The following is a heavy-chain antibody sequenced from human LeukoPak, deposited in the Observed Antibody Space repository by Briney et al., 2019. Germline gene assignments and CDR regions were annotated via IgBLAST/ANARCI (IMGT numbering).Heavy chain of an antibody. Sequence: SGTLSLTCAVYGGSFSGYYWSWIRQPPGKGLEWIGEINHSGSTNYNPSLKSRVTISVDTSKNQFSLKLSSVTAADTAVYYCARTQYYYDSRESIDYWGQGTLVTVSS. CDR2: INHSGST. CDR3: ARTQYYYDSRESIDY. CDR1: GGSFSGYY. J-gene: IGHJ4*02. D-gene: IGHD3-22*01. V-gene: IGHV4-34*01.